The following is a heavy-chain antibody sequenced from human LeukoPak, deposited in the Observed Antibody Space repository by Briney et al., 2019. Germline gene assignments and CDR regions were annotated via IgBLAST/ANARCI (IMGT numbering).Heavy chain of an antibody. J-gene: IGHJ4*02. D-gene: IGHD3-10*01. CDR1: GDTFSSYA. V-gene: IGHV1-69*05. CDR3: ASDRTRYGSGSSPDY. CDR2: IIPIFGTA. Sequence: ASVKVSCKASGDTFSSYAISWVRQAPGQGLEWMGRIIPIFGTANYAQKFQGRVTITTDESTSTAYMELSSLRSEDTAVYYCASDRTRYGSGSSPDYWGQGTLVTVSS.